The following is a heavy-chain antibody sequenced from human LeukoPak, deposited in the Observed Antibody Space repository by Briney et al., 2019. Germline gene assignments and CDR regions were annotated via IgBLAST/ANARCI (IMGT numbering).Heavy chain of an antibody. CDR3: TTEGYCSGGSCAGFDH. V-gene: IGHV3-15*01. CDR1: GLTFSKAW. J-gene: IGHJ4*02. D-gene: IGHD2-15*01. CDR2: IKSKTDGGTT. Sequence: GGSLRLTCAASGLTFSKAWMSWVRQAPGKGLEWVGRIKSKTDGGTTDYAAPVKGRFTISRDDSKNTVYLQMNSLKTEDTAVYYCTTEGYCSGGSCAGFDHWGQGTLVTVSS.